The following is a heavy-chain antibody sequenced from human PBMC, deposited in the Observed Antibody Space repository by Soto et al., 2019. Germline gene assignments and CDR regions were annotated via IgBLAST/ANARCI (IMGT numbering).Heavy chain of an antibody. CDR2: ISTYNGNT. CDR3: ARVPATGNYYDSSGYYDFDF. V-gene: IGHV1-18*01. CDR1: GYTFTSYG. J-gene: IGHJ4*02. Sequence: QVQLVQSGAEVKKPGASVKVSCKASGYTFTSYGISWVRQAPGQGLEWMGWISTYNGNTNYAQKLQGRVTMTTDTSTSTAYMELRSLRSDDTAVYYCARVPATGNYYDSSGYYDFDFWGQGTLVTVSS. D-gene: IGHD3-22*01.